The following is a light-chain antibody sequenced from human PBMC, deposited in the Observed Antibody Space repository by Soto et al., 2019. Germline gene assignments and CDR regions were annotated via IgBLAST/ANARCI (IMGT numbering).Light chain of an antibody. CDR1: SSDVGGYNY. CDR3: SSYTSSSPPLNV. Sequence: QSVLTRPAAVCGSPGQSITISCTGTSSDVGGYNYVSWYQQHPGKAPKLMIYDVSNRPSGVSNRFSGSKSGNTASLTISGLQAEDEADYYCSSYTSSSPPLNVFGTGTKVTLL. CDR2: DVS. V-gene: IGLV2-14*01. J-gene: IGLJ1*01.